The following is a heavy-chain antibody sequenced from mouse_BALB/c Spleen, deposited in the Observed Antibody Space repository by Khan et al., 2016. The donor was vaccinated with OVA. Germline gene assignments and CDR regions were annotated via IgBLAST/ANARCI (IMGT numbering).Heavy chain of an antibody. V-gene: IGHV3-2*02. CDR3: GRRSV. J-gene: IGHJ1*01. CDR2: ITYSGST. CDR1: GYSITSDYA. Sequence: EVELVESGPGLVKPSQSLSLTCTVTGYSITSDYAWNWIRQFPGNKLEWMGYITYSGSTSYSPSLKSRISITRDTSKNQFFLQLNSVTTEDTATYFCGRRSVWGAGTTVTVSS.